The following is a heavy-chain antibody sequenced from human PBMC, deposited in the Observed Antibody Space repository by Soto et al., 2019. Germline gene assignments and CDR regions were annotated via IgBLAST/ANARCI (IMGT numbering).Heavy chain of an antibody. J-gene: IGHJ4*02. D-gene: IGHD1-26*01. CDR1: GFTFSSFG. V-gene: IGHV3-30*18. CDR3: AKERSVVATTPDLDY. CDR2: ASYDGSYR. Sequence: QVQLVESGGGVVQPGRSLRLSCAASGFTFSSFGMHWVRQAPGKGLEWVAVASYDGSYRYYADSVKGRFTISRDNSKNTLYLQMNSLRAEDTAVYYCAKERSVVATTPDLDYWGQGTLVTVSS.